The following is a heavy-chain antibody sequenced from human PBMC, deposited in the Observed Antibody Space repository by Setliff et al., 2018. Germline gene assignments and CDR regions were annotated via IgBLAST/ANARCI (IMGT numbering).Heavy chain of an antibody. D-gene: IGHD3-22*01. Sequence: GGSLRLSCVASGYTFSSYAIHWVRQAPGKGLEWVALISWDGTKTSYADSVRGRFTISRDGSKSTLDLDMSSQRSEETAVYYCAKVLDTTGYYYFDFWGQGTLVTVSS. V-gene: IGHV3-30*18. CDR1: GYTFSSYA. J-gene: IGHJ4*02. CDR2: ISWDGTKT. CDR3: AKVLDTTGYYYFDF.